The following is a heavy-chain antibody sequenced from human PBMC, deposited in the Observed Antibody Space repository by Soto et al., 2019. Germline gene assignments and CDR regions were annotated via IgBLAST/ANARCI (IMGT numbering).Heavy chain of an antibody. CDR3: AKGRTGTTWNYFDY. J-gene: IGHJ4*02. CDR2: ISGSGGST. CDR1: GFTFISDV. D-gene: IGHD1-7*01. Sequence: SRRFSCAASGFTFISDVMSWVRQAPGKGLEWVSAISGSGGSTYYADSVKGRFTISRDNSKNTLYLQMNSLRAEDTAIYYCAKGRTGTTWNYFDYWGQGTLVTVSS. V-gene: IGHV3-23*01.